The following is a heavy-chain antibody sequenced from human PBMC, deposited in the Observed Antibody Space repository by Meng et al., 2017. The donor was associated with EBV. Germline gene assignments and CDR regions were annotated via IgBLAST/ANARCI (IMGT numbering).Heavy chain of an antibody. CDR3: ARVGIAVAGTGDY. CDR2: INPNSGGT. V-gene: IGHV1-2*06. J-gene: IGHJ4*02. D-gene: IGHD6-19*01. Sequence: VQLVQLGAEGKKPGASVKVSCKASGYTFTGYYMHWVRQAPGQGLEWMGRINPNSGGTNYAQKFQGRVTMTRDTSISTAYMGLSRLRPDDTAVYYCARVGIAVAGTGDYWGQGTLVTVSS. CDR1: GYTFTGYY.